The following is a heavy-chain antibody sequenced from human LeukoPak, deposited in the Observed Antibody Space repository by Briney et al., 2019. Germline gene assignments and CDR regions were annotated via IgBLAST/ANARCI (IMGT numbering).Heavy chain of an antibody. V-gene: IGHV4-59*01. CDR1: GGSISSYY. CDR3: ARMGRVPAAISENY. Sequence: SETLSLTCTVSGGSISSYYWSWIRQPPGKGLEWIGYIYYSGSTNYNPSLKSRVTISVDTSKNQFSLKLSSVTAADTAVYYCARMGRVPAAISENYWGQGTLVTVSS. CDR2: IYYSGST. D-gene: IGHD2-2*02. J-gene: IGHJ4*02.